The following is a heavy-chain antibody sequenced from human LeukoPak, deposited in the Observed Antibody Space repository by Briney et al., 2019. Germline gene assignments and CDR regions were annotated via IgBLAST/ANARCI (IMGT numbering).Heavy chain of an antibody. CDR3: AKATVGATYFDY. J-gene: IGHJ4*02. Sequence: PGGSLRLSCAASGFTFSSYGMSWVRQAPGKGLEWVSAISGSGGSTYYADSVKGRFTISRDNSKNTLYLQMNSLRAEDTAVYYCAKATVGATYFDYWGQGTLVTVSS. CDR1: GFTFSSYG. D-gene: IGHD1-26*01. V-gene: IGHV3-23*01. CDR2: ISGSGGST.